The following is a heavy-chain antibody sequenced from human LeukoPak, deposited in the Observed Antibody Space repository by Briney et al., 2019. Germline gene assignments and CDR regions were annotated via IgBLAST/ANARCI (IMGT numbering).Heavy chain of an antibody. CDR2: INSDGSST. V-gene: IGHV3-74*01. D-gene: IGHD2-15*01. CDR3: ARYHGGYFAY. Sequence: GGSLRLSCAASGFTFSSYWMHWVRQAPGKGLVWVSRINSDGSSTSYADSVKGRFTISRDNDDNSMYLQINSLRAEDTAVYYCARYHGGYFAYWGQGTLVTVSS. CDR1: GFTFSSYW. J-gene: IGHJ4*02.